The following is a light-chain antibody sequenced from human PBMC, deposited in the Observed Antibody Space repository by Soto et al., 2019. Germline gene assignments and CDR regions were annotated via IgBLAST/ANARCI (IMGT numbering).Light chain of an antibody. Sequence: EIVLTQSPATLSVSPGERATLSCRASQSVSSNLAWFRQKPGQPPRLLIYGASSRATGIPARISGSGSGTEFTLTISSLQSEDFAVYYCQQYNSWPPLTFGGGTKLEIK. CDR2: GAS. J-gene: IGKJ4*01. CDR1: QSVSSN. CDR3: QQYNSWPPLT. V-gene: IGKV3-15*01.